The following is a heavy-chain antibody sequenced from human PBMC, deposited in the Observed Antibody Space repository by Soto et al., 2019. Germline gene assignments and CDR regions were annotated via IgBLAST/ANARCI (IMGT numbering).Heavy chain of an antibody. Sequence: EVQLLESGGGLVQPGGSLRLSCAASGFTFSSYAMSWVRQAPGKGLEWVSAISGSGGSTYYADSVKGRFTTSRDNSKNTLYLQMNSLRAEDTAVYYCAKGIERITIYHYFDYWGQGTLVTVSS. CDR2: ISGSGGST. CDR1: GFTFSSYA. J-gene: IGHJ4*02. CDR3: AKGIERITIYHYFDY. V-gene: IGHV3-23*01. D-gene: IGHD3-3*01.